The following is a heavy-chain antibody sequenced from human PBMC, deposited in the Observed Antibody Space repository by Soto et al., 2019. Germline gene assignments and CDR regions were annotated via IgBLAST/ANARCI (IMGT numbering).Heavy chain of an antibody. CDR1: GFTFSSYS. CDR3: ARFGYCSGGSCYPLTNDAFDI. CDR2: ISSSSSYI. J-gene: IGHJ3*02. Sequence: EVQLVESGGGLVKPGGSLRLSCAASGFTFSSYSMNWVRQAPGKGLAWVSSISSSSSYIYYADSVKGRFTISRDNAKNSLYLQMNSLRAEDTAVYYCARFGYCSGGSCYPLTNDAFDIWGQGTMVTVSS. D-gene: IGHD2-15*01. V-gene: IGHV3-21*01.